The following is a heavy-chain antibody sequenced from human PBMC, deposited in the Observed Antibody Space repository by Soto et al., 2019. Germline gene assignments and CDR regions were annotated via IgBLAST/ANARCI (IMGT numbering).Heavy chain of an antibody. Sequence: GGSLRLSCAASGFTVSSNYMSWVRQAPGKGLEWVSVIYSGGSTYYADSVKGRFTISRDNSKNTLYLQMNSLRAEDTAVYYCARGVVDLWSGNLDHFDYWGQGTLVTVSS. D-gene: IGHD3-3*01. V-gene: IGHV3-53*01. CDR2: IYSGGST. J-gene: IGHJ4*02. CDR3: ARGVVDLWSGNLDHFDY. CDR1: GFTVSSNY.